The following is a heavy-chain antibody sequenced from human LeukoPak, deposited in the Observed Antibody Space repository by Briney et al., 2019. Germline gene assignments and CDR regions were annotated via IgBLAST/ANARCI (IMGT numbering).Heavy chain of an antibody. J-gene: IGHJ3*02. Sequence: GASVKVSCKASGYTFTGYYMHWVRQAPGQGLEWMGWINPNSGGTNYAQKFQGRVTMTRDTSINTAYMELSRLRSDDTAVYYCARHGYPTSIAARRAFDIWGQGTMVTVSS. CDR2: INPNSGGT. CDR3: ARHGYPTSIAARRAFDI. V-gene: IGHV1-2*02. CDR1: GYTFTGYY. D-gene: IGHD6-6*01.